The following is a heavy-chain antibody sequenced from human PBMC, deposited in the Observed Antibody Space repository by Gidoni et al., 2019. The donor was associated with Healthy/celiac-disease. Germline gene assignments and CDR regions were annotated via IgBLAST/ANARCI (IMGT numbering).Heavy chain of an antibody. V-gene: IGHV1-24*01. Sequence: QVQLVQSGAEVKKPGASVTVSCKVSGYTLTELSMHWVRQAPGKGLEWMGGFDPEDGETIYAQKFQGRVTMTEDTSTDTAYMELSSLRSEDTAVYYCATPYYYGSGGQYAFDIWGQGTMVTVSS. CDR2: FDPEDGET. J-gene: IGHJ3*02. CDR3: ATPYYYGSGGQYAFDI. CDR1: GYTLTELS. D-gene: IGHD3-10*01.